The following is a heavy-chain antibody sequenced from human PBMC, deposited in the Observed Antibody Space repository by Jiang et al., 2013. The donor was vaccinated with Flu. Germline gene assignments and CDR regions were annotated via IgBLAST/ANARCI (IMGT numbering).Heavy chain of an antibody. Sequence: VQLVESGGGLVQPGGSLRLSCAASGFTFSTYWMHWVRQAPGKGLEWVSRINNAGGTTVYADSVKGRFTISRDNAGNTLFLQMNSLRGEDTAVYYCARDSGSGVDYWGQGNPGHRLL. V-gene: IGHV3-74*01. D-gene: IGHD3-10*01. CDR3: ARDSGSGVDY. CDR1: GFTFSTYW. CDR2: INNAGGTT. J-gene: IGHJ4*02.